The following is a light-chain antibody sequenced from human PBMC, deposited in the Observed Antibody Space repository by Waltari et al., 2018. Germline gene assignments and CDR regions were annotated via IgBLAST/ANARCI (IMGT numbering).Light chain of an antibody. CDR3: SSYTSSIYPVV. CDR1: SRDVGGYNY. CDR2: EVS. Sequence: QSALTQPASVSGSPGQSIPISCTGTSRDVGGYNYVPWYQHHPGKAPKLMIFEVSNRPSGVSNRFSGSKSGNTASLTISGLQAEDEADYYCSSYTSSIYPVVFGGGTKLTVL. J-gene: IGLJ2*01. V-gene: IGLV2-14*01.